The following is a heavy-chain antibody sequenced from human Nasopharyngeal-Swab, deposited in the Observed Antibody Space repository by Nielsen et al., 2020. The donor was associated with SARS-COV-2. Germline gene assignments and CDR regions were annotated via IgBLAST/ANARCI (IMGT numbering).Heavy chain of an antibody. CDR3: ARIEDCSSTSCYDYFDY. CDR2: INHSGCT. D-gene: IGHD2-2*01. V-gene: IGHV4-34*01. Sequence: RQAPGKGLEWIGEINHSGCTNYNPSLKSRVTISVDTSKNQFSLKLSSVTAADTAVYYCARIEDCSSTSCYDYFDYWGQGTLVTVSS. J-gene: IGHJ4*02.